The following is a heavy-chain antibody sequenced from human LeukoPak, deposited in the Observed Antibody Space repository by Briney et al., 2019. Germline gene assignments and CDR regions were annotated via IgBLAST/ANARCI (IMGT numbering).Heavy chain of an antibody. V-gene: IGHV3-15*01. CDR3: ILAAAGPAY. J-gene: IGHJ4*02. CDR2: IRGKTDGETT. Sequence: PGGSLRLSCAASGFAFNNAWMTWVRQAPGKGLEWVGRIRGKTDGETTDYAAPMQGRFTISRDDSKDTLYLQMNSLKTEDTAVYYCILAAAGPAYWGQGTLVTVSS. D-gene: IGHD6-13*01. CDR1: GFAFNNAW.